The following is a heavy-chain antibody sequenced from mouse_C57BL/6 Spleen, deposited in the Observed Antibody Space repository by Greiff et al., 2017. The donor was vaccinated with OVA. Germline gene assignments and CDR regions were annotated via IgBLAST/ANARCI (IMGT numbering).Heavy chain of an antibody. CDR3: TRVDYFDY. V-gene: IGHV1-15*01. CDR1: GYTFTDYE. CDR2: IDPETGGT. Sequence: VHLVESGAELVRPGASVTLSCKASGYTFTDYEMHWVKQTPVHGLEWIGAIDPETGGTAYNQKFKGKAILTADKSSSTAYMELRSLTSEDSAVYYCTRVDYFDYWGQGTTLTVSS. J-gene: IGHJ2*01.